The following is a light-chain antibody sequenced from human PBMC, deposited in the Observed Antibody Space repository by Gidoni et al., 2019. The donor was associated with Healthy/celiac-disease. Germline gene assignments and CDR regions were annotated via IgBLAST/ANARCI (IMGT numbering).Light chain of an antibody. V-gene: IGKV1-27*01. CDR3: QKYNSAPLT. CDR2: AAS. CDR1: QGISTY. J-gene: IGKJ4*01. Sequence: DIQMTQTPSSLSASVGDRVTITCRARQGISTYLAWYQQKPGKVPKLLIYAASTLQSGVPSRFSGSGSGRDFTLTTSSLQPEDVATYYCQKYNSAPLTFGGGTKVEIK.